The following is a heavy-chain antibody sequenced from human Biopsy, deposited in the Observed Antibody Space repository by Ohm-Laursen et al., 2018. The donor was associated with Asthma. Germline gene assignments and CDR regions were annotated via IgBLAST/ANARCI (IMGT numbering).Heavy chain of an antibody. J-gene: IGHJ4*02. V-gene: IGHV4-30-2*06. CDR3: ARGWNCGGDCYSLDS. D-gene: IGHD2-21*02. CDR1: GDSIDSGDYS. Sequence: SDTLSLTWAVSGDSIDSGDYSWTWIRQSPGVGLEWIGYIYRNGDTYYNPTLKNRVTISIDRSKNQFSLRLRSVTAADTAVYYCARGWNCGGDCYSLDSWGQGTLATVSS. CDR2: IYRNGDT.